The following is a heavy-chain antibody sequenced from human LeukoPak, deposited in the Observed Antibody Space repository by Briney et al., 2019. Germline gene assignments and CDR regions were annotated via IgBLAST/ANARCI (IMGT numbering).Heavy chain of an antibody. J-gene: IGHJ4*02. CDR2: MRPDGSEK. D-gene: IGHD6-19*01. Sequence: PGGSLRLSCAASGFTFTDFWLNWVRQAPGKGLEWVAHMRPDGSEKFYVDSAKGRFTISRDNAKNSLYLQMNNLRDDDTAVYYCATGGGSGFGYWGQGTLVTVS. CDR3: ATGGGSGFGY. V-gene: IGHV3-7*01. CDR1: GFTFTDFW.